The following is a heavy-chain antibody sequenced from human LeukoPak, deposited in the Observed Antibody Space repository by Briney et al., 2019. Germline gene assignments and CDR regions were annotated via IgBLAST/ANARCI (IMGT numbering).Heavy chain of an antibody. Sequence: GGSLRLSCAASGFTFSSYAMSWVRQAPGKGLEWVSAISGSGGSTYYADSVKGRFTISRDNSKNTLYLQMNSLRAEDTAVYYCAKASYCSSTSCYTGAWNYDSSGLFDYWGQGTLVTVSS. CDR1: GFTFSSYA. CDR3: AKASYCSSTSCYTGAWNYDSSGLFDY. CDR2: ISGSGGST. J-gene: IGHJ4*02. V-gene: IGHV3-23*01. D-gene: IGHD2-2*02.